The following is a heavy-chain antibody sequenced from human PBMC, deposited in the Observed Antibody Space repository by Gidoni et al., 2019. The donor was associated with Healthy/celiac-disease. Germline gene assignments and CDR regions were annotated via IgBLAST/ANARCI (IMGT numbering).Heavy chain of an antibody. D-gene: IGHD6-13*01. CDR2: ISYDGSNK. Sequence: QVQLVESGGGVVQPGRSLSLSCAASGFTFSSYGMHWVRQAPGKGLEWVAVISYDGSNKYYADSVKGRFTISRDNSKNTLYLQMNSLRAEDTAVYYCAKMSSSWYFGYWGQGTLVTVSS. V-gene: IGHV3-30*18. CDR1: GFTFSSYG. J-gene: IGHJ4*02. CDR3: AKMSSSWYFGY.